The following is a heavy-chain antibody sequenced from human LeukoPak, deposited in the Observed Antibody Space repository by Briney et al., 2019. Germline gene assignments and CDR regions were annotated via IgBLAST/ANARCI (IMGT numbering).Heavy chain of an antibody. CDR2: MNPNSDNS. J-gene: IGHJ3*02. V-gene: IGHV1-8*03. Sequence: ASVKVSCKASGYTFTSYDINWVRQAAGQGLEWMGWMNPNSDNSDYAHKFQGRVTITRNTSISTPYMALSSLRSEDTAVYYCARSRTLRFLEWLSLHAFDIWGQGTMVTVPS. CDR3: ARSRTLRFLEWLSLHAFDI. CDR1: GYTFTSYD. D-gene: IGHD3-3*01.